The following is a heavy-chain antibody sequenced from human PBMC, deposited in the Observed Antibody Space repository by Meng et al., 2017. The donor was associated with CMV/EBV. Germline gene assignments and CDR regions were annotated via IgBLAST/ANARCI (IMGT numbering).Heavy chain of an antibody. J-gene: IGHJ4*02. CDR1: GSGFIFSNLW. Sequence: EVQLVESGGGLVKPGGSLRLSCTGSGSGFIFSNLWINWVRQAPGKGLEWVGRIKSKFDGETTDYAAPVKGRFTISRDDSRNTLYLYMNSLKTEDTAVYYCTTDRPRSGGKTHDYYGQGTLFTVSS. CDR2: IKSKFDGETT. CDR3: TTDRPRSGGKTHDY. D-gene: IGHD4-23*01. V-gene: IGHV3-15*01.